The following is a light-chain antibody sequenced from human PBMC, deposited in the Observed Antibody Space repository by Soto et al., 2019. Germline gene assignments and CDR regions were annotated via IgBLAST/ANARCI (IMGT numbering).Light chain of an antibody. CDR1: EIVTSSY. CDR3: QQYDTSLWAYT. V-gene: IGKV3-20*01. J-gene: IGKJ2*01. CDR2: GAS. Sequence: ELVLTQSPVTLSLSPGERATLSCRASEIVTSSYLAWYQQKPGQPPRLLIYGASDRAAGIPDRFSGSGSGTDVTLTISRLEPADFAVYYCQQYDTSLWAYTFGQGTKLEIK.